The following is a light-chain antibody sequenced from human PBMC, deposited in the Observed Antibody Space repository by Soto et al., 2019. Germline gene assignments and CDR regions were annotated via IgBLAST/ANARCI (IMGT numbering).Light chain of an antibody. CDR1: QSVSSSY. Sequence: EIVFTQSPGTLSLAPGERATLSCSASQSVSSSYLAWYQQKPGQAPRLLIYGASSRGTGIPDRFSGSGSGTDFILTISRLEPEDFAVYYCQQYGSSPYTFGQGTKLEIK. V-gene: IGKV3-20*01. J-gene: IGKJ2*01. CDR3: QQYGSSPYT. CDR2: GAS.